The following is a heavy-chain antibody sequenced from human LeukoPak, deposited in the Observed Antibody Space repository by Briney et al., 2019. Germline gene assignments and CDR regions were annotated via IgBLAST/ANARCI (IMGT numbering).Heavy chain of an antibody. Sequence: GGSLRLSCAASGFTVSSDYMSWVRQAPGKGLEWVSVIYSGGSTYYADSVKGRFTISRDNSKNTLYLQMNSLRAEDTAVYYCARHFGVVTKGVYYYYYGMDVWGQGTTVTVSS. D-gene: IGHD3-3*01. CDR1: GFTVSSDY. V-gene: IGHV3-66*04. J-gene: IGHJ6*02. CDR3: ARHFGVVTKGVYYYYYGMDV. CDR2: IYSGGST.